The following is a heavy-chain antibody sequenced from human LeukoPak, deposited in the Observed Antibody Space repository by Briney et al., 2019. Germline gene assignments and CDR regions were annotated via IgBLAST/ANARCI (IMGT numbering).Heavy chain of an antibody. Sequence: PSETLSLTCTVSGGSISSGDYYWSWIRQPPGKGLEWIGYIYYSGSTHYNPSLKSRVTISVDTSKNQFSLKLSSVTAADTAVYYCARGATYNWNYRHFDYWGQGTLVTVSS. D-gene: IGHD1-7*01. J-gene: IGHJ4*02. V-gene: IGHV4-30-4*01. CDR3: ARGATYNWNYRHFDY. CDR2: IYYSGST. CDR1: GGSISSGDYY.